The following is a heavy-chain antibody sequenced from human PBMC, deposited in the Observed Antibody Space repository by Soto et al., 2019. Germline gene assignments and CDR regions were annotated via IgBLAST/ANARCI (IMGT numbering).Heavy chain of an antibody. CDR2: INTNGGST. CDR3: ARGGGGAALADFDY. CDR1: GFTFSNHA. V-gene: IGHV3-64*02. Sequence: GGSLRLSCAASGFTFSNHAMHWVRKAPGKGLECISTINTNGGSTYYADSVKGRFTISRDNSKNTLYLQMGSLRADDMAIYYCARGGGGAALADFDYWGQGALVTVSS. D-gene: IGHD3-16*01. J-gene: IGHJ4*02.